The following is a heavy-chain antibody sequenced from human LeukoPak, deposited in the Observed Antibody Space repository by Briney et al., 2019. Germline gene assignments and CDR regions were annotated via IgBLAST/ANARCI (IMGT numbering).Heavy chain of an antibody. V-gene: IGHV1-18*01. CDR3: ARVTCSSTSCYVDY. CDR1: GYTFTSYG. CDR2: ISAYNGNT. Sequence: RASVKVSCKASGYTFTSYGINWVRQAPGQGLEWMGWISAYNGNTNYAQKLQGRVTMPTDTSTSTAYMELRSLRSDDTAVYYCARVTCSSTSCYVDYWGQGTLVTVSS. D-gene: IGHD2-2*01. J-gene: IGHJ4*02.